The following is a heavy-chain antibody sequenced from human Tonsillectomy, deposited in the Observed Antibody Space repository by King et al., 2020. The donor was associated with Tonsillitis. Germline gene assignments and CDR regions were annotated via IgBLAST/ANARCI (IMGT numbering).Heavy chain of an antibody. D-gene: IGHD4-17*01. CDR2: IIYDGSNK. CDR3: ANRLGGEKWDDYGDYVPPDY. J-gene: IGHJ4*02. Sequence: VQLVESGGGVVQPGRSLRLSCAASGLTFSSYGMHWVRQAPGKGLEWVADIIYDGSNKYYADSVKGRFTISRDNSKNTLYLQMNSLRAEDTAVYYCANRLGGEKWDDYGDYVPPDYWGQGTLVTVSS. CDR1: GLTFSSYG. V-gene: IGHV3-30*18.